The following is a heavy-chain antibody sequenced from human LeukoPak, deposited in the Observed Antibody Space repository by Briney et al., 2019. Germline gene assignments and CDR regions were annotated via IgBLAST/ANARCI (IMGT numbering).Heavy chain of an antibody. J-gene: IGHJ4*02. CDR1: GCTFSSYA. CDR3: ARELPPDDILDY. V-gene: IGHV1-69*01. CDR2: IIPIFGTA. D-gene: IGHD3-9*01. Sequence: SVKVSCKASGCTFSSYAISWARQAPGQGLEWMGGIIPIFGTANYAQKFQGRVTITADESTSTAYMELSSLRSEDTAVYYCARELPPDDILDYWGQGTLVTVSS.